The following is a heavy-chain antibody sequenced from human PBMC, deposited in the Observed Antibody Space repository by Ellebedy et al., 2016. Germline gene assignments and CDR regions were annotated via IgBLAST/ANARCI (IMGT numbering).Heavy chain of an antibody. J-gene: IGHJ4*02. D-gene: IGHD3-16*02. CDR2: IDPSDFYT. CDR3: ARHLLRLGELSPAD. CDR1: GYSFTSYW. V-gene: IGHV5-10-1*01. Sequence: GGSLRLSCKGSGYSFTSYWISWVRQMPGKGLEWMWRIDPSDFYTNYSPSFQGHVTISADKSISTAYLQWSSLKASDTAMDYCARHLLRLGELSPADWGQGTLVTVSS.